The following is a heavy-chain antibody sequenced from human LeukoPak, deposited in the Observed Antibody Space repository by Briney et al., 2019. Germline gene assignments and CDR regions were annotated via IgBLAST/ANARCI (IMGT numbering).Heavy chain of an antibody. D-gene: IGHD2-21*01. Sequence: GGSLRLSCAASGFTFSSYAMSWVRQAPGKGLEWVSAISGSGGSTYYADSVKGRFTISRDSSKNTLFLQMNRLRPEDAAVYYCAKAPVTTCRGAYCYPFDYWGQGTLVTVSS. CDR2: ISGSGGST. V-gene: IGHV3-23*01. CDR1: GFTFSSYA. J-gene: IGHJ4*02. CDR3: AKAPVTTCRGAYCYPFDY.